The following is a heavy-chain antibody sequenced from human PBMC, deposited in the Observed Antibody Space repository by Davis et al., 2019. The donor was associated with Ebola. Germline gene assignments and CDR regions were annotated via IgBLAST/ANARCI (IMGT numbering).Heavy chain of an antibody. Sequence: SETLSLTCTVSGGSISSSSYYWGWIRQPPGKGLEWIGSIYYSGSTYYNPSLKSRVTISVDTSKNQFSLKLSSVTAADTAVYYCARGDSSSFLKWFDPWGKGSPVTVSP. CDR3: ARGDSSSFLKWFDP. CDR1: GGSISSSSYY. V-gene: IGHV4-39*01. CDR2: IYYSGST. D-gene: IGHD6-13*01. J-gene: IGHJ5*02.